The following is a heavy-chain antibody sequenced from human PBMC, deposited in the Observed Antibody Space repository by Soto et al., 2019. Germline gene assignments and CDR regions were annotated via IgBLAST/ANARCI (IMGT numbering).Heavy chain of an antibody. V-gene: IGHV4-39*01. CDR2: IYYSGST. D-gene: IGHD3-16*01. Sequence: SETLCLTCTFSVGSISSSSYYWGWIRQPPGKGLEWIGSIYYSGSTYYNPSLKSRVTICVDTSKNQFSLKLSSVTAADTAVYYCARLLWLAYYYGMDVWGQGTTVTVSS. J-gene: IGHJ6*01. CDR1: VGSISSSSYY. CDR3: ARLLWLAYYYGMDV.